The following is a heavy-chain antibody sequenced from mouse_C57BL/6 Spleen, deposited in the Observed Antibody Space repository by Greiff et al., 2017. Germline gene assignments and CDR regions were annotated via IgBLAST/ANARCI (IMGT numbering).Heavy chain of an antibody. J-gene: IGHJ4*01. D-gene: IGHD4-1*01. CDR3: ARRGIYAMDY. Sequence: QVQLKQPGAELVKPGASVKLSCKASGYTFTSYWMQWVKQRPGQGLEWIGEIDPSDSYTNYNQKFKGKATLTVDTSSSTAYMQRSSLTSEDSAVYYCARRGIYAMDYGGQGTSVTVSS. V-gene: IGHV1-50*01. CDR1: GYTFTSYW. CDR2: IDPSDSYT.